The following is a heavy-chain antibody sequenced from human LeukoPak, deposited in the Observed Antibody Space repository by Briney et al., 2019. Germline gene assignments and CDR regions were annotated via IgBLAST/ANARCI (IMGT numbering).Heavy chain of an antibody. CDR1: GFTFDGYA. J-gene: IGHJ4*02. Sequence: GRSLRLSCAASGFTFDGYAMHWVRQAPGKGLEWVSGISWNSGSIGYADSVKGRFTISRDNAKNSLYLQMNSLRAEDTALYYCAKDSGFSGSSLDYWGQGTLVTVSS. V-gene: IGHV3-9*01. CDR3: AKDSGFSGSSLDY. CDR2: ISWNSGSI. D-gene: IGHD1-26*01.